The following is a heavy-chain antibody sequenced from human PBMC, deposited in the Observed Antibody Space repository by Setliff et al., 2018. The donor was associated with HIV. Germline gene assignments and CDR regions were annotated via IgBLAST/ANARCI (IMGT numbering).Heavy chain of an antibody. CDR3: AKAPLDSSSWYAYYFDY. J-gene: IGHJ4*02. CDR2: ISGNGGST. Sequence: GGSLRLSCTASGFSFGDFALSWVRQAPGKGLAWVSTISGNGGSTYYADSVKGRFTISRDNSKNTLYLQMNSLRAEDTAVYYCAKAPLDSSSWYAYYFDYWGQGTLVTVSS. CDR1: GFSFGDFA. V-gene: IGHV3-23*01. D-gene: IGHD6-13*01.